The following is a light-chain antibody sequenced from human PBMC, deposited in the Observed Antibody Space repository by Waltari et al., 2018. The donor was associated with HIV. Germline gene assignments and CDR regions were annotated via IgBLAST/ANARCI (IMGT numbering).Light chain of an antibody. CDR2: EVS. Sequence: QSALTQPASVSGSPGPSINISCTGTRSDVGSYTLFSWYQQHPGKTPKLMVYEVSKRPSGFSSRFSGAKSGNTASLTISGIQAEDEDDYYCCSYAGSWVFGGGTKLTVL. J-gene: IGLJ3*02. V-gene: IGLV2-23*02. CDR1: RSDVGSYTL. CDR3: CSYAGSWV.